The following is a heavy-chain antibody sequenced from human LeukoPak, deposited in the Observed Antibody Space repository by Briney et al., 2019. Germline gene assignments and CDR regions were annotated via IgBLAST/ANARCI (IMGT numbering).Heavy chain of an antibody. CDR3: AKAPRAKGYFDY. J-gene: IGHJ4*02. CDR1: GFTFSSYS. V-gene: IGHV3-48*01. CDR2: ITSSSSII. Sequence: GGSLRLSCAGSGFTFSSYSMNWVRQAPGKGLEWVSYITSSSSIIYYGDSVEGRFTVSRDNSKNTLYLQMNSLRAEDTAVYYCAKAPRAKGYFDYWGQGTLVTVSS. D-gene: IGHD1-26*01.